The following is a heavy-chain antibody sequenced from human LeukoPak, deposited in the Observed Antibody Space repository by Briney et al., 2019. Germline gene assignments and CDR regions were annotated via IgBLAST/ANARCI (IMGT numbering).Heavy chain of an antibody. Sequence: GGSLRLSCAASGFTVSSNYMHWVRQAPGKGLEWVSGISWDSGSIGYADSVKGRFTISRDNSKNTLYLQMNSLRADDTAVYYCAKRAYTSSWDWFDPWGQGTLVTVSS. D-gene: IGHD6-13*01. CDR3: AKRAYTSSWDWFDP. V-gene: IGHV3-9*01. J-gene: IGHJ5*02. CDR1: GFTVSSNY. CDR2: ISWDSGSI.